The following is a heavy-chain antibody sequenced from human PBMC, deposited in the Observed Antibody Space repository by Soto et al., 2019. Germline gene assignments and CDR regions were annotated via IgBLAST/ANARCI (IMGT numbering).Heavy chain of an antibody. J-gene: IGHJ6*02. D-gene: IGHD3-3*01. V-gene: IGHV1-18*01. CDR2: ISAYNGNT. Sequence: EESLQVSCKDSGYTFTSYGISWVRQAPGQGLEWMGWISAYNGNTNYAQKLQGRVTMTTDTSTSTAYMELRSLRSDDTAVYYCARDQGHHTYYDFWSCEWYTGWTPGGMDVWAQGTTVTVSS. CDR1: GYTFTSYG. CDR3: ARDQGHHTYYDFWSCEWYTGWTPGGMDV.